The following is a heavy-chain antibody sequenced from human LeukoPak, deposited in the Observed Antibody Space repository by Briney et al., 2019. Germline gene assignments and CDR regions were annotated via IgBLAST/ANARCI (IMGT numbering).Heavy chain of an antibody. CDR2: INPSGGST. J-gene: IGHJ6*03. D-gene: IGHD2-15*01. Sequence: ASVKVSCKASGYTFTSYYMHWVRQAPGQGLEWMGIINPSGGSTSYAQKFQGRVTMTRDMSTSTVYMELSSLRSEDTAVYYCARDRGDIVVVVAAKHYYMDVWGKGTTVTVSS. CDR1: GYTFTSYY. CDR3: ARDRGDIVVVVAAKHYYMDV. V-gene: IGHV1-46*01.